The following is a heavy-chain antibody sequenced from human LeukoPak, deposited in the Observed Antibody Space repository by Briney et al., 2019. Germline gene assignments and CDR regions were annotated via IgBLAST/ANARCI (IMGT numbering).Heavy chain of an antibody. CDR1: GGSISSDY. V-gene: IGHV4-4*07. CDR3: ARDRGRYPYYFDY. CDR2: IYTSGST. Sequence: SETLSLTCTVSGGSISSDYWSWIRQPAGKGLEWIGRIYTSGSTNYNPSLKSRVTISVDKSKNQFSLKLSSVTAADTAVYHCARDRGRYPYYFDYWGQGTLVTVSS. D-gene: IGHD1-26*01. J-gene: IGHJ4*02.